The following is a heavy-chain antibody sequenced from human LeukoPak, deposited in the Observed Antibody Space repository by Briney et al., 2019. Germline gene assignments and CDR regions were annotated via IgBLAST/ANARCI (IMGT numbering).Heavy chain of an antibody. CDR2: ISSSGRSI. V-gene: IGHV3-48*03. J-gene: IGHJ4*02. Sequence: GGSLRLSCAASGFTFSSYEMNWVRQAPGKGLEWVSYISSSGRSIYYADSVKGRFTISRDNAKNSLYLQMNSLRAEDTAVYYCARDDSAWYAYWGPGTLVTVSS. CDR3: ARDDSAWYAY. CDR1: GFTFSSYE. D-gene: IGHD6-19*01.